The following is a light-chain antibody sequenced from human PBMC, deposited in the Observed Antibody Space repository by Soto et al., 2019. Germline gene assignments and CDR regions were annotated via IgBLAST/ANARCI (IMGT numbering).Light chain of an antibody. V-gene: IGKV1-5*01. CDR1: QSINSW. CDR2: DAS. J-gene: IGKJ1*01. Sequence: DIQMTQSPSTLSASVGDRVTLTCRASQSINSWLAWYQQKPGKAPKLLIYDASTLKSGVPSRFRGSGSGTEFTLTISSLQPDDFATYYCQQYNSYSWTFGQGTKVEI. CDR3: QQYNSYSWT.